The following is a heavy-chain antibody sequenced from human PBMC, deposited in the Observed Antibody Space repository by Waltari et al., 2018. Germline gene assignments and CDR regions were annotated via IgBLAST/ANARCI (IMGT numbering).Heavy chain of an antibody. CDR3: VRHARTTSGGKHFDH. J-gene: IGHJ4*02. V-gene: IGHV4-39*01. D-gene: IGHD2-15*01. Sequence: QLQLQESGPGLVTASETLSLTCTVSGDSISSSSYYWGWVRQPPGKGLEWIGNMYYSGGTYYNPSLKGRVTISGDTSKSQFSLKLGSVTAADTSMYYCVRHARTTSGGKHFDHWGQGMLVTVSP. CDR1: GDSISSSSYY. CDR2: MYYSGGT.